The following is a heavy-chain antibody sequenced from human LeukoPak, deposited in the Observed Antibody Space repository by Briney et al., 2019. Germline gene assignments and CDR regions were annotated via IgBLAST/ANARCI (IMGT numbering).Heavy chain of an antibody. Sequence: GGSLRLSCPPSGSTFTSIAMSWSRQAPGKGLNWVSAISGSGGSTYYADSVKGRFTISRDNSKNTLYLQMNSLRAEDTAVYYCAKPHGSLDAFDIWGQGTMVTVSS. J-gene: IGHJ3*02. CDR1: GSTFTSIA. CDR3: AKPHGSLDAFDI. D-gene: IGHD1-26*01. CDR2: ISGSGGST. V-gene: IGHV3-23*01.